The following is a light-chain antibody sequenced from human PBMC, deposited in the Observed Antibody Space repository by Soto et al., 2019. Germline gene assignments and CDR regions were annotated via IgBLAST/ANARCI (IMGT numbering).Light chain of an antibody. CDR2: DVS. Sequence: QSALTQPASVSGSPGQSITVSCTGTSSDVGSYNSVSWYQQHPGKAPKLMIYDVSNRPSGVSNRFSGSKSGNTASLTISGLQAEDEADYYCSSYRSTSTYVFGTGTKVTVL. J-gene: IGLJ1*01. V-gene: IGLV2-14*01. CDR1: SSDVGSYNS. CDR3: SSYRSTSTYV.